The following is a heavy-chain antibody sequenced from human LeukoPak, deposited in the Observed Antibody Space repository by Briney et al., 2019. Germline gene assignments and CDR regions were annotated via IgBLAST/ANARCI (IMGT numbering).Heavy chain of an antibody. J-gene: IGHJ6*02. CDR2: ISAYNGNT. V-gene: IGHV1-18*01. Sequence: GASVKVSCKASGYTFTSYGISWVRQAPGQGLEWMGWISAYNGNTNYAQKLQGRVTMTTDTSTGTAYMELRSLRSDDTAVYYCARDCSSTSCYVRAYYYYGMDVWGQGTTVTVSS. CDR3: ARDCSSTSCYVRAYYYYGMDV. D-gene: IGHD2-2*01. CDR1: GYTFTSYG.